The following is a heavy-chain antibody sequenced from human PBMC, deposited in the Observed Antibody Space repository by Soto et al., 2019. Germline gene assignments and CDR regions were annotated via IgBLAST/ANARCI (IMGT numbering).Heavy chain of an antibody. CDR1: GGSISSYY. CDR3: ARLYTMIVGYFDY. J-gene: IGHJ4*02. D-gene: IGHD3-22*01. V-gene: IGHV4-59*08. CDR2: IYYSGST. Sequence: SETLSLTCTVSGGSISSYYWRWLRPPPGKGLEWIGYIYYSGSTNYNPSLKSRVTISVDTSKNQFSLKLSSVTAADTAVYYRARLYTMIVGYFDYRCQGTPVTVSS.